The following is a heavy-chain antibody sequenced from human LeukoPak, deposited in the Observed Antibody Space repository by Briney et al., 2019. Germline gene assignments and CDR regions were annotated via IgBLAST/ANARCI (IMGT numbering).Heavy chain of an antibody. CDR2: ISGSGGST. Sequence: GGSLRLSCAASGFTFSSYAMSWVRQAPGKGLEWVSAISGSGGSTYYADSVKGRFTISRDNSKNTLYLQMNSLRAEDTAVYYCAKVLAITMIVVVKGAFDYWGQGTLVTVSS. CDR1: GFTFSSYA. V-gene: IGHV3-23*01. CDR3: AKVLAITMIVVVKGAFDY. D-gene: IGHD3-22*01. J-gene: IGHJ4*02.